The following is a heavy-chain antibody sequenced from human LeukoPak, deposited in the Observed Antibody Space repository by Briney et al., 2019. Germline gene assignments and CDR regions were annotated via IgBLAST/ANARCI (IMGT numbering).Heavy chain of an antibody. CDR2: ISGDGGST. D-gene: IGHD6-19*01. CDR1: GFMFHDYA. Sequence: GGSLGLSCAAPGFMFHDYAIHWVRQAPGKGLEWVSLISGDGGSTFYADSVKGRFTISRDNSKNSLYLQMNSLRSDDTVLYYCARESESSGWYDYWGQGTLVTVSS. CDR3: ARESESSGWYDY. V-gene: IGHV3-43*02. J-gene: IGHJ4*02.